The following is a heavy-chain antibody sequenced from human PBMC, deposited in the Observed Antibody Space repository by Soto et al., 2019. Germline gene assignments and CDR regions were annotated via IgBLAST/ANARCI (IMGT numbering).Heavy chain of an antibody. CDR1: GYTFSSYA. Sequence: ASVKVSCKASGYTFSSYAISWVRQTPGQGLEWMGWISPYNGNTNYAQNLQGRVTMTTDTSTTSAYMELRSLRSDDTAIYYCARGTTVTTTPTYYYMDVWGKGTTVTVSS. CDR3: ARGTTVTTTPTYYYMDV. CDR2: ISPYNGNT. J-gene: IGHJ6*03. V-gene: IGHV1-18*01. D-gene: IGHD4-4*01.